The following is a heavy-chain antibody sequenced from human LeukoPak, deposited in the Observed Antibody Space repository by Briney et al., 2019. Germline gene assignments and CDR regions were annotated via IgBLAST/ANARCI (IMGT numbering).Heavy chain of an antibody. J-gene: IGHJ4*02. CDR3: ARTDIDGYGYFDY. CDR2: IYPVDSDT. D-gene: IGHD5-18*01. CDR1: GYRSTSYW. V-gene: IGHV5-51*01. Sequence: GESLKISCKGSGYRSTSYWVGWVRQMSGKGLEWVGIIYPVDSDTRYNTSFQGQVTISADKSISTAYLQWSSLKASDTAMYYCARTDIDGYGYFDYWGQGTLVTVSP.